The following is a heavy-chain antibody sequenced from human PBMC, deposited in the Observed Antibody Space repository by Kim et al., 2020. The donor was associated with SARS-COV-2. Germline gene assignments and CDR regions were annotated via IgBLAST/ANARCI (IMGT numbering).Heavy chain of an antibody. CDR3: AKDQLVGAIDY. V-gene: IGHV3-23*01. D-gene: IGHD1-26*01. Sequence: TYYAYPVKGRFTISRDNSKNTLYLQMNSLRAEDTAVYYCAKDQLVGAIDYWGQGTLVTVSS. CDR2: T. J-gene: IGHJ4*02.